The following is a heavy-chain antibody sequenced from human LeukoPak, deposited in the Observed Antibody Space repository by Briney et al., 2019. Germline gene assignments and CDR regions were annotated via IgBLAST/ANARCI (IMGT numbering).Heavy chain of an antibody. D-gene: IGHD4-17*01. J-gene: IGHJ6*02. CDR1: GYTFTGYY. V-gene: IGHV1-2*02. CDR2: INPNSGGT. CDR3: ARDQKLYGDPLVDYYGMDV. Sequence: GASVNVSCMASGYTFTGYYMHWVHQAPGQGLDWMGWINPNSGGTNYAQKFQGRVTMTRDTSISTAYMELSRLRSDDTAVYYCARDQKLYGDPLVDYYGMDVWGQGTTVTVSS.